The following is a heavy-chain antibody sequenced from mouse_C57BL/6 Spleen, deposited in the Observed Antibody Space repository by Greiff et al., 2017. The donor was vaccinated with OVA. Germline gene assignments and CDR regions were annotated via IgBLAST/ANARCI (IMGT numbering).Heavy chain of an antibody. CDR1: GYTFTDYY. Sequence: VQLQESGAELVRPGASVKLSCKASGYTFTDYYINWVKQRPGQGLEWIARIYPGSGNTYYNEKFKGKATLTAEKSSSTAYMQLSSLTSEDSAVYFCARGGYYVFWFAYWGQGTLVTVSA. D-gene: IGHD2-3*01. V-gene: IGHV1-76*01. J-gene: IGHJ3*01. CDR3: ARGGYYVFWFAY. CDR2: IYPGSGNT.